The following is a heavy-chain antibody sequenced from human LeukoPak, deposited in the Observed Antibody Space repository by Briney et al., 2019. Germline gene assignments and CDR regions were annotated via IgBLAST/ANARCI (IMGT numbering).Heavy chain of an antibody. CDR2: IKQDGSEK. J-gene: IGHJ4*02. Sequence: GGSLRLSCAASGFTFSSYWMSWVRQAPGKGLEWVANIKQDGSEKYYVDSVKGRFTISRDNAKNSLDLQMNSLRVDDTAVYYCVRDRGYSTFDYWGQGTLVIVSS. D-gene: IGHD4-23*01. V-gene: IGHV3-7*01. CDR3: VRDRGYSTFDY. CDR1: GFTFSSYW.